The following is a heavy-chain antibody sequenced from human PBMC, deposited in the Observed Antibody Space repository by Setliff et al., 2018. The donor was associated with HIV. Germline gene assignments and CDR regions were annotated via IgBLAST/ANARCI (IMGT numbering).Heavy chain of an antibody. CDR2: IIPIFGTA. CDR3: AREREIVGAGNYMDV. J-gene: IGHJ6*03. CDR1: GYTFNNYG. D-gene: IGHD1-26*01. Sequence: GASVKVSCKASGYTFNNYGISWVRQAPGQGLEWMGGIIPIFGTANYAQKFQGRVTITADESTSTAYMELSSLRSEDTAVYYCAREREIVGAGNYMDVWGKGTTVTVSS. V-gene: IGHV1-69*13.